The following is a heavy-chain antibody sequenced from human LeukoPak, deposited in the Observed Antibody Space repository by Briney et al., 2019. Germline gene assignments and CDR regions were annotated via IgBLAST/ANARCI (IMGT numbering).Heavy chain of an antibody. V-gene: IGHV3-7*01. D-gene: IGHD5-18*01. J-gene: IGHJ4*02. CDR1: GFTFSGFW. Sequence: GGSLRLSCAASGFTFSGFWMSWVRQAPGKGLEWVANIKEDGSDKYYVDSVKGRFTISRDNSKNTLYLQMNSLRAEDTAVYYYARDLLPYSYGSHDYWGQGTLVTVSS. CDR3: ARDLLPYSYGSHDY. CDR2: IKEDGSDK.